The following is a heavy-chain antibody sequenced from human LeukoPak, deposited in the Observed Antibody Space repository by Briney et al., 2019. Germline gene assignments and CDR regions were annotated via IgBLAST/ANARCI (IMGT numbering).Heavy chain of an antibody. CDR2: ISSSGSTM. CDR1: GFTFGDYA. V-gene: IGHV3-48*03. Sequence: GGSLRLSCTGSGFTFGDYAISWVRQAPGKGLEWVSYISSSGSTMYYADSVKGRFTISRDNAKNSLYLQMNSLRAEDTAFYYCARESSGGYYFDVFDIWGQGTMVTVSS. CDR3: ARESSGGYYFDVFDI. J-gene: IGHJ3*02. D-gene: IGHD3-22*01.